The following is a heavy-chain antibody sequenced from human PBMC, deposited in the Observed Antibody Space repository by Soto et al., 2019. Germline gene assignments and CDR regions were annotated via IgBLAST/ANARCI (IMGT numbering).Heavy chain of an antibody. D-gene: IGHD5-12*01. CDR1: GGTFNTHT. CDR3: TRDRPEEVVVPVARQHFGS. CDR2: VVPLLGIE. J-gene: IGHJ4*02. Sequence: QVQLVQSGAKVKKPGSSVKDSCKASGGTFNTHTINWVRQAPGQGLEWMGRVVPLLGIESHPQKFQDRLTITADTSPGTVFMELSDRRSADSAVYYCTRDRPEEVVVPVARQHFGSWGQGTLFTVSS. V-gene: IGHV1-69*08.